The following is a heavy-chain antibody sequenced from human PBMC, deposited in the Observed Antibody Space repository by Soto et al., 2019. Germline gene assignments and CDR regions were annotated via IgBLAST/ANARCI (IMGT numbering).Heavy chain of an antibody. CDR2: ISGSGDEK. CDR3: VKSPRSGHEAPWDY. Sequence: GGSLRLSCAASGFTFSSDATNWVRQTPGKGLEWVSSISGSGDEKYYADSVKGRFTISRDNSKNTLYLQVNSLRADDTAVYYSVKSPRSGHEAPWDYWGQGTQVTVSS. J-gene: IGHJ4*02. D-gene: IGHD5-12*01. V-gene: IGHV3-23*01. CDR1: GFTFSSDA.